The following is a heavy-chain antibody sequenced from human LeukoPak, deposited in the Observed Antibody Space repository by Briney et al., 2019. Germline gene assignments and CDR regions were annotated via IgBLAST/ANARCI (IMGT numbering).Heavy chain of an antibody. CDR3: ARGSSTWYFEY. V-gene: IGHV1-18*01. D-gene: IGHD6-13*01. CDR2: TSAYTGNT. CDR1: GYTFSTYG. J-gene: IGHJ4*02. Sequence: ASVKVSCKASGYTFSTYGISWVRQAPGQGLEWMGRTSAYTGNTNYAQKFQGKVTMTTDTSTSTAYMELGSLTSDDTAVYYCARGSSTWYFEYWGQGTLVTVSS.